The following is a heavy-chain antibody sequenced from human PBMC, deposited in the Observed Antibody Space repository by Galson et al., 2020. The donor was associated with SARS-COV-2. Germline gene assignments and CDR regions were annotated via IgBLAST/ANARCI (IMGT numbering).Heavy chain of an antibody. J-gene: IGHJ5*02. D-gene: IGHD1-1*01. CDR3: ARHGLDDNNKFDGLFWSVGH. CDR1: DGSLSKDY. Sequence: SETLSLTCSVSDGSLSKDYWSWIRQSPGKGLEWIGYIDYSGITKYNPSLRRRVAISLDMSKNQFSLMLSSVTAADTAVYYCARHGLDDNNKFDGLFWSVGHWGRGTLVSVSS. CDR2: IDYSGIT. V-gene: IGHV4-59*08.